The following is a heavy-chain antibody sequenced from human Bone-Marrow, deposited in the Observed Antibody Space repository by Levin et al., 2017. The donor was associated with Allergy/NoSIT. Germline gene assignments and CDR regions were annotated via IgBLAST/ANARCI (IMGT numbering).Heavy chain of an antibody. Sequence: LSLTCAASGFSFSSYAITWVRQAPGKGLEWVSSMTASGDRTYYADSVKGRFTISRDNSKNTLYLQMNSLRAEDTAKYFCAKGNGYSTVDYWGQGTLVTVSS. CDR1: GFSFSSYA. V-gene: IGHV3-23*01. CDR3: AKGNGYSTVDY. D-gene: IGHD5-24*01. CDR2: MTASGDRT. J-gene: IGHJ4*02.